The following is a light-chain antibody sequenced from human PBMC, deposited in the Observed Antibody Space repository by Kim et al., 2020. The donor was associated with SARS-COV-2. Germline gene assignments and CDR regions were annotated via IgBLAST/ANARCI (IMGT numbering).Light chain of an antibody. CDR2: DAS. CDR3: QQRGN. V-gene: IGKV3-11*01. CDR1: QSVGTY. Sequence: PTLSLSPGERATLSCRASQSVGTYLAWYQQKPGQAPRLLIYDASKRATGIPARFRGSGSGTDFTLTIGTLEPEDSAVYYCQQRGNFGQGTRLEIK. J-gene: IGKJ5*01.